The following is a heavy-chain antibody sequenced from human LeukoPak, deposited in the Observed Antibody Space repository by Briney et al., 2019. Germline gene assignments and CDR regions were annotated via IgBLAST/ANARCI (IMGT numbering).Heavy chain of an antibody. CDR3: ARIRVDYYDSSGYYGIDY. CDR2: IDWDDDK. Sequence: SGPALVKPTQTLTLTCTFSGFSLSTSGMCVSWIRQPPGKALEWLARIDWDDDKYYSTSLKTRLTISKDTSKNQVVLTMTNMDPVDTATYYCARIRVDYYDSSGYYGIDYWGRGTLVTVSS. CDR1: GFSLSTSGMC. J-gene: IGHJ4*02. D-gene: IGHD3-22*01. V-gene: IGHV2-70*11.